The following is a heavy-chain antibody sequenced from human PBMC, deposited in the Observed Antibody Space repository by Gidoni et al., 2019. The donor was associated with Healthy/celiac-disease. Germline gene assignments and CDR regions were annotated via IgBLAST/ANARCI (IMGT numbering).Heavy chain of an antibody. J-gene: IGHJ3*02. CDR3: ARVGRTGQNYYDSSPSKNAFDI. D-gene: IGHD3-22*01. V-gene: IGHV1-18*01. CDR2: ISAYNGNT. CDR1: GYTFTSYG. Sequence: QVQLVQSGAEVKKPGASVKVSCKASGYTFTSYGISWVRQAPGQGLEWMGWISAYNGNTNYAQKLQGRVTMTTDTSTSTAYMELRSLRSDDTAVYYCARVGRTGQNYYDSSPSKNAFDIWGQGTMVTVSS.